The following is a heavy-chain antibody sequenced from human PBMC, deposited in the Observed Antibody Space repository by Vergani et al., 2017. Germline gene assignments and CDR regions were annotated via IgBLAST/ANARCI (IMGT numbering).Heavy chain of an antibody. Sequence: EVRLVESGGGLVKPGGSLRLSCQVSGFDFSQAWMNWVRQSPGKGLEWVSTLSASDRRTHYADSVKGRFTISRDNSKNTLFLHMNSLRPEDTAVYYCAKVGRSEVAGTFGAFDIWGQGTTVTISS. J-gene: IGHJ3*02. D-gene: IGHD6-19*01. V-gene: IGHV3-23*04. CDR1: GFDFSQAW. CDR2: LSASDRRT. CDR3: AKVGRSEVAGTFGAFDI.